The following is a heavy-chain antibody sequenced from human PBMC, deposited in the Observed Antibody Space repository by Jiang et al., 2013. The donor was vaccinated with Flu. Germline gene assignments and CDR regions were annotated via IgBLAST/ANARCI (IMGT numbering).Heavy chain of an antibody. V-gene: IGHV4-39*01. J-gene: IGHJ4*02. CDR2: SIIWEH. CDR3: ARHIYLVALRD. Sequence: RQPPREGAWSGLGVSIIWEHLLQPSLKSRVTISVDTSKNQFSLKLSSVTAADTAVYYCARHIYLVALRDWGQGTLVTVSS. D-gene: IGHD2-15*01.